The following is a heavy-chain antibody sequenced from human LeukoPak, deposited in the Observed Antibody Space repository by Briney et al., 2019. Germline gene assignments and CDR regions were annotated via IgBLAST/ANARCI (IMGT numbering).Heavy chain of an antibody. D-gene: IGHD4-11*01. CDR1: GFTFTNYA. CDR3: AKGDSDYR. CDR2: ISGSGGST. V-gene: IGHV3-23*01. Sequence: GGSLRLSCAASGFTFTNYAMSWVRQAPGKGLEWVSVISGSGGSTYYADSVKGRLTISRDNSKNTLYLQMNSLRADDTAVYYCAKGDSDYRWGQGAPVTVSS. J-gene: IGHJ4*02.